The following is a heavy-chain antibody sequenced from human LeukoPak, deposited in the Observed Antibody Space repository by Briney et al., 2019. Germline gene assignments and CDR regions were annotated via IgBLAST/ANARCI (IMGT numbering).Heavy chain of an antibody. V-gene: IGHV3-30*03. CDR3: ARGGGVGDGYNYGFDY. CDR2: ISYDGSNK. J-gene: IGHJ4*02. Sequence: GGSLRLSCAASGFTFSSYGMHWVRQAPGKGLEWVAVISYDGSNKYYADSVKGRFTISRDNSKNTLYLQMNSLRAEDTAVYYCARGGGVGDGYNYGFDYWGQGTLVTVSS. CDR1: GFTFSSYG. D-gene: IGHD5-24*01.